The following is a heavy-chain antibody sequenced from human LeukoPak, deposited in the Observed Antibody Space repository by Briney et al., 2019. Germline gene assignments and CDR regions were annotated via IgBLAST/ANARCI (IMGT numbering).Heavy chain of an antibody. CDR2: IHSGGTT. J-gene: IGHJ4*02. V-gene: IGHV3-53*01. CDR3: ARDSDSGYGPFAS. Sequence: PGGSLRLSCAASGFTVSNNYMSWVRQAPRKGLEWVSVIHSGGTTNYADSVQGRFTISRDNSKTTVYLHMNSLRAEDTAVYYCARDSDSGYGPFASWGQGTLVTVSS. D-gene: IGHD5-12*01. CDR1: GFTVSNNY.